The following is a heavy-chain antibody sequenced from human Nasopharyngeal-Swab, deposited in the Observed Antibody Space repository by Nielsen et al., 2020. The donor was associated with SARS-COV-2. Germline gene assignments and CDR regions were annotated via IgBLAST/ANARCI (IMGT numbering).Heavy chain of an antibody. D-gene: IGHD2-15*01. J-gene: IGHJ5*02. V-gene: IGHV1-46*01. Sequence: ASVKVSCKASGYTFTRYYIHWVRQAPGQGLEWMGIINPGGGSARYSQNFQGRVTMTRDTSTSTVYMELSSLRSEDTAVYYCARGGDPREVVAATDCFDPWGQGILVTVSS. CDR1: GYTFTRYY. CDR2: INPGGGSA. CDR3: ARGGDPREVVAATDCFDP.